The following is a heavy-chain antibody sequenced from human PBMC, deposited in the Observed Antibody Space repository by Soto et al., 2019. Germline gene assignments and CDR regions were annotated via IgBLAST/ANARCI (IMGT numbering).Heavy chain of an antibody. V-gene: IGHV1-46*01. D-gene: IGHD2-2*01. CDR1: GYTFTTYY. J-gene: IGHJ4*02. Sequence: QVHLVQSGAEVKRPGASVKISCRTSGYTFTTYYIHWVRQAPGQGLEWMGIINPIGGSTNYPQKFQGRVTMTRDTPTSTVYLDLGSLSAEDTAVYYCARGHTAADHGGQGTLVTVSS. CDR3: ARGHTAADH. CDR2: INPIGGST.